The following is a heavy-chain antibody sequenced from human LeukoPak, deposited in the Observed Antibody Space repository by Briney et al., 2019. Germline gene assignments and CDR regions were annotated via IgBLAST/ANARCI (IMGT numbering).Heavy chain of an antibody. D-gene: IGHD4-11*01. J-gene: IGHJ6*03. V-gene: IGHV1-2*02. Sequence: ASVKVSCKASGYTFTGYYMHWVRQAPGQGLEWMGWINPNSGGTNYAQKFQGRVTMTRDTSISTAYMELSRLRSDDTAVYYCARDHISNRANYYYYYMDVWGKGTTVTVSS. CDR1: GYTFTGYY. CDR3: ARDHISNRANYYYYYMDV. CDR2: INPNSGGT.